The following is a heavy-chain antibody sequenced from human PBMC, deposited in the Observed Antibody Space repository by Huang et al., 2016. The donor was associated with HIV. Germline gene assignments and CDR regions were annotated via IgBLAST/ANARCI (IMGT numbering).Heavy chain of an antibody. CDR1: GGSVSSGSYY. D-gene: IGHD3-10*01. Sequence: QVQLQESGPGLVKPSEPLSLTCTVSGGSVSSGSYYWSWIRQPPGKGLEWIGYIYYSWSTNYNPSLKSRVTISVDTSKNQFSLKLSAVTAADTAVYYCARGTGSGSFDYWGQGTLVTVSS. J-gene: IGHJ4*02. CDR2: IYYSWST. V-gene: IGHV4-61*01. CDR3: ARGTGSGSFDY.